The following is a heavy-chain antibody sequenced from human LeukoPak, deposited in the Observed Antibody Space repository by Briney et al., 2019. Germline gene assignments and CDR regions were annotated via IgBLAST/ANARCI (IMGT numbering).Heavy chain of an antibody. CDR2: INHSGST. CDR3: ARGRKYYDFWSGYYEEVNDFDY. Sequence: PSETLSLTCAVYGGSFSGYYWSWIRQPPGKGLEWIGEINHSGSTNYNPSLKSRVTISVDTSKNQFSLELSSVTAADTAVYYCARGRKYYDFWSGYYEEVNDFDYWGQGTLVTVSS. CDR1: GGSFSGYY. J-gene: IGHJ4*02. D-gene: IGHD3-3*01. V-gene: IGHV4-34*01.